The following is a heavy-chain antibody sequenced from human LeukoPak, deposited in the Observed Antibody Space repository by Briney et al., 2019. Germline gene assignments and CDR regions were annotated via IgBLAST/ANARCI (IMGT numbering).Heavy chain of an antibody. CDR1: GYSISSGHY. J-gene: IGHJ1*01. V-gene: IGHV4-38-2*02. CDR3: AGRPSSGWYFQH. CDR2: MFHSGST. Sequence: SETLSLTCTVSGYSISSGHYWAWIRQSPEQGLEWIASMFHSGSTNYNPSLKSRVTISVDTSKSQFSLKLSSVTAADTAVYYCAGRPSSGWYFQHWGQGTLVTVSS. D-gene: IGHD6-19*01.